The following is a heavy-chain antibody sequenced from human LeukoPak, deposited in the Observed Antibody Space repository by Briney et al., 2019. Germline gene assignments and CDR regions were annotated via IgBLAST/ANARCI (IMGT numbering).Heavy chain of an antibody. CDR3: ARGSSWYTNYYMDV. CDR2: IYHSGST. D-gene: IGHD6-13*01. Sequence: PSGTLSLTCAVSGGSISSSNWWSWVRQPPGKGLEWIGEIYHSGSTNYNPSLKSRVTISVDKSKNQFSLKLSSVTAADTAVYYCARGSSWYTNYYMDVWGKGTTVTISS. J-gene: IGHJ6*03. CDR1: GGSISSSNW. V-gene: IGHV4-4*02.